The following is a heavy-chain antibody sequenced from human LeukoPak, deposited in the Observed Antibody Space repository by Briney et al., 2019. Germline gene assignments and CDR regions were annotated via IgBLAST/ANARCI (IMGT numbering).Heavy chain of an antibody. CDR3: ARDGGYTGGWTYGAGDY. D-gene: IGHD3-10*01. CDR1: GFTFSAYV. CDR2: ISNDGNDK. J-gene: IGHJ4*01. Sequence: GRSLRLSCAASGFTFSAYVMHWVRQAPGKGLECVAVISNDGNDKYYGDSVKGRFSISRDNSKNTLYLQMGRLRTEETAVYYCARDGGYTGGWTYGAGDYWGQGTLVTVSS. V-gene: IGHV3-30*04.